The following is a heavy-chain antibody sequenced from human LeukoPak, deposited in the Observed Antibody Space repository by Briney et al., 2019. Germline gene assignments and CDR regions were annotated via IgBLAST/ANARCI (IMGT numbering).Heavy chain of an antibody. D-gene: IGHD3-3*01. J-gene: IGHJ4*02. V-gene: IGHV3-7*03. CDR3: ARGTPFGAY. CDR1: GFTFRDHW. Sequence: PGGSLRLSCAASGFTFRDHWMHWVRQAPGKGLEWVANIKQDESEKYYVDPVKGRFTISSDNTRNSLYLQMNNLRAEDTAVYYCARGTPFGAYWGQGTLVTVSS. CDR2: IKQDESEK.